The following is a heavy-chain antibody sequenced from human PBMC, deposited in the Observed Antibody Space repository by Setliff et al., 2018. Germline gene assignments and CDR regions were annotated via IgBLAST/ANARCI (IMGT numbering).Heavy chain of an antibody. CDR2: VFYTGTT. D-gene: IGHD3-3*02. CDR3: VGQFCMGTLAGGPPES. V-gene: IGHV4-39*01. J-gene: IGHJ5*02. Sequence: SETLSLTCTVSGDSFKSDSFYWGWIRQPTGKGLEWIGSVFYTGTTYNTPSLKRRATLSVDTSKNQFSLRLRFVTAADAAVYYCVGQFCMGTLAGGPPESWGPGTLVTVSS. CDR1: GDSFKSDSFY.